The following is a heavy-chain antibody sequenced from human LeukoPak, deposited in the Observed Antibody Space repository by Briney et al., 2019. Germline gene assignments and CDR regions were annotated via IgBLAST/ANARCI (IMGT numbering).Heavy chain of an antibody. CDR3: GRDIVDGGDDY. D-gene: IGHD2-21*02. V-gene: IGHV3-74*01. CDR2: INSDGSST. CDR1: GFTFSRYW. J-gene: IGHJ4*02. Sequence: PGGSLRLSCEASGFTFSRYWMHWVRQAPGKGLVWVSRINSDGSSTTYADSVKGRFTISRDNAKNSVSLQMNSLRAEDTAVYYCGRDIVDGGDDYWGQGTLVTVSS.